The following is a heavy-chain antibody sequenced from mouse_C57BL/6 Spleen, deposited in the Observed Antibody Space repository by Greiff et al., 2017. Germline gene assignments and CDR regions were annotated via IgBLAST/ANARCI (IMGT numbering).Heavy chain of an antibody. CDR2: IYPGSGNT. D-gene: IGHD1-3*01. CDR3: ARSGLDDAMDY. Sequence: LVESGPELVKPGASVKISCKASGYSFTSYYIHWVKQRPGQGLEWIGWIYPGSGNTKYNEKFKGKATLTADTSSSTAYMQLSSLTSEDSAVYYCARSGLDDAMDYWGQGTSVTVSS. V-gene: IGHV1-66*01. J-gene: IGHJ4*01. CDR1: GYSFTSYY.